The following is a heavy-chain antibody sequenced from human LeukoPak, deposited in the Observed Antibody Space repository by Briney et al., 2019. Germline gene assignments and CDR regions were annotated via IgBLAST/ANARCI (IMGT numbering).Heavy chain of an antibody. CDR1: GGSVSSYY. CDR3: VRDWEGFNFDI. V-gene: IGHV4-59*02. Sequence: SETLSLTCTVSGGSVSSYYWSWVRQPPGEGLGWIAYIYNTGSTNYNPSVKSRATISVDTSKNQFSLKLRSVTAADTAVYYCVRDWEGFNFDIWGQGTMVTVSS. J-gene: IGHJ3*02. CDR2: IYNTGST. D-gene: IGHD1-26*01.